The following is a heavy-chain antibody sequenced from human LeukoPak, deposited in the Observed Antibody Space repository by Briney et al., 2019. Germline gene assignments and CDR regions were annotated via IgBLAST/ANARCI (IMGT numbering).Heavy chain of an antibody. D-gene: IGHD3-22*01. V-gene: IGHV4-59*01. CDR2: IYYSGST. J-gene: IGHJ4*02. Sequence: SETLSLTCTVSGGSISSYYWSWIRQPPGKGLEWIGYIYYSGSTNYNPSLKSRVTRSLDTSKNQFSRKLSSVTAADTAVYYCARVTYYYDSSGYYYFDYWGQGILVTVSS. CDR1: GGSISSYY. CDR3: ARVTYYYDSSGYYYFDY.